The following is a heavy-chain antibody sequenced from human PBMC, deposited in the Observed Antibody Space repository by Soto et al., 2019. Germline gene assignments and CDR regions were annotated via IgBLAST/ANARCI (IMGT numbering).Heavy chain of an antibody. J-gene: IGHJ4*02. V-gene: IGHV3-30*18. CDR2: VSADGSKT. D-gene: IGHD1-1*01. CDR3: VKEDAIQDNWYLDF. Sequence: QVQLVESGGGVVQPGRSLRLSCAASGFIFSNYGMHWVRQAPGKGLEWVAIVSADGSKTYYADSVKGRFTVSRDNSKNTLYLQLNSLTGDDTAVFYCVKEDAIQDNWYLDFWGQGAAVTVSS. CDR1: GFIFSNYG.